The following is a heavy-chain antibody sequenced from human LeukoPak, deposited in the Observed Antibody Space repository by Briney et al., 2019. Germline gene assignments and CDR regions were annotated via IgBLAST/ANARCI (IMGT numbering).Heavy chain of an antibody. CDR3: ARAEVVVVTAIRSSSFDY. V-gene: IGHV1-69*13. D-gene: IGHD2-21*02. J-gene: IGHJ4*02. CDR1: GGTFSSYA. Sequence: GASVKVSCKASGGTFSSYAISWVRQAPGQGLEWMGGIIPIFGTANYAQKFKGRVTITADESTSTAYMELSSLRSEDTAVYYCARAEVVVVTAIRSSSFDYWGQGTLVTVSS. CDR2: IIPIFGTA.